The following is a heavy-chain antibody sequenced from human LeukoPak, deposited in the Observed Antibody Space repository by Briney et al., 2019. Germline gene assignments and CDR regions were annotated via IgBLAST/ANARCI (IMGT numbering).Heavy chain of an antibody. CDR1: GYSISSGYY. CDR2: IYHSGST. J-gene: IGHJ4*02. D-gene: IGHD3-9*01. V-gene: IGHV4-38-2*02. CDR3: ARHWDYDILTGHVDY. Sequence: SETLSLTCTVSGYSISSGYYWGWIRQPPGKGLEWIGSIYHSGSTYYNPSLKSRVTISVDTSKNQFSLKLSSVTAADTAVYYRARHWDYDILTGHVDYWGQGTLVTVSS.